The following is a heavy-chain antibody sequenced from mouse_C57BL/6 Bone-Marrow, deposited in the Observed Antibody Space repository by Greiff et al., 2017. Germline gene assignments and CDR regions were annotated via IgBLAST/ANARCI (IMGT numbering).Heavy chain of an antibody. V-gene: IGHV1-53*01. D-gene: IGHD2-5*01. CDR2: INPSNGGT. Sequence: QVQLQQPGTELVKPGASVKLSCKASGYTFTSYWMHWVKQRPGQGLEWIGNINPSNGGTNYNEKFKSKATLTVDKSSSTAYMQLSSLTYEDSAVYYCARKPAYYSNFWFAYWGQGTLVTVSA. CDR3: ARKPAYYSNFWFAY. CDR1: GYTFTSYW. J-gene: IGHJ3*01.